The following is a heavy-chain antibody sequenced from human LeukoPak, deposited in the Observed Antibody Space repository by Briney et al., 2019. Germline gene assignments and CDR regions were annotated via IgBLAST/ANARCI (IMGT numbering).Heavy chain of an antibody. J-gene: IGHJ4*02. Sequence: PGGTLRLSCAASGFTFSSYGMNWVRQAPGKGLEWVSGIVPSGGTTYYADSVKGRFTISRDNAKSSLYLQMNSLRAEDTAVYYCARVSEEEGRDYWGQGTLVTVSS. CDR1: GFTFSSYG. V-gene: IGHV3-48*04. CDR3: ARVSEEEGRDY. CDR2: IVPSGGTT. D-gene: IGHD2-15*01.